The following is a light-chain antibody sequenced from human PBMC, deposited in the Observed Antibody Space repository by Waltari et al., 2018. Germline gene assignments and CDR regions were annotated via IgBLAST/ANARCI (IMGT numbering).Light chain of an antibody. Sequence: QSVLTQPPSASGTPGQRVTISCSGSSSNVGSNAVNWYHPLPRPAPKHPIFYDADRPSGVPDRFSGSRSATSASLAISGLQSDDESTYYCASWDDRLDAYVFGTGTWVTVL. V-gene: IGLV1-44*01. CDR3: ASWDDRLDAYV. J-gene: IGLJ1*01. CDR1: SSNVGSNA. CDR2: YDA.